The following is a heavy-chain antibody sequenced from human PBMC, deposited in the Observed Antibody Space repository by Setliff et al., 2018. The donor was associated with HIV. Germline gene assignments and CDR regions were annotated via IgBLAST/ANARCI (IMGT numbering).Heavy chain of an antibody. CDR1: GFTFSSYA. CDR2: IYYSGST. J-gene: IGHJ6*03. Sequence: GSLRLSCAASGFTFSSYAMSWIRQPPGKRLEWIGYIYYSGSTNYNPSLKSRVTISVDTAKNQFSLKLSSVTAADTAVYYCARPRGSGFFHYYYYMDVWGKGTTVTVSS. CDR3: ARPRGSGFFHYYYYMDV. D-gene: IGHD3-10*01. V-gene: IGHV4-59*01.